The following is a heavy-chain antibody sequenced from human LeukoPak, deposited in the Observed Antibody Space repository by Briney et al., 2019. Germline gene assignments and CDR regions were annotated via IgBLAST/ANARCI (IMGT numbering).Heavy chain of an antibody. CDR1: GGSISSSSYY. V-gene: IGHV4-39*07. D-gene: IGHD1-7*01. CDR3: ARDWNYAAFDY. J-gene: IGHJ4*02. CDR2: IYYSGST. Sequence: KTSETLSLTCTVSGGSISSSSYYWGWIRQPPGKGLEWIGSIYYSGSTYYNPSLKSRVTISVDTSKNQFSLKLSSVTAADTAIYYCARDWNYAAFDYWGQGTLVTVSS.